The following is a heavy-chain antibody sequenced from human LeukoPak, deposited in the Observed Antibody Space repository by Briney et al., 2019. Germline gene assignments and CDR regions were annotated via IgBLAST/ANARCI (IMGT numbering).Heavy chain of an antibody. V-gene: IGHV3-53*01. CDR3: AREDSSSGRGGFCD. J-gene: IGHJ4*02. CDR1: GFTVSSNY. Sequence: GGSLRLSCAASGFTVSSNYMSWVRQAPGKGLEWVSVIYSGGSTYYADSVKGRFTISRDNSKNTLYLQMNSLRAEDTAVYYCAREDSSSGRGGFCDWGQGTLVTVSS. CDR2: IYSGGST. D-gene: IGHD6-13*01.